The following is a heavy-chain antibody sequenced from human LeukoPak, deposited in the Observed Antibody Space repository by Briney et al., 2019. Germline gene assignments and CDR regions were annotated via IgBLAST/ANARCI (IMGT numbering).Heavy chain of an antibody. CDR2: ISYDGSNK. J-gene: IGHJ6*02. D-gene: IGHD3-3*01. V-gene: IGHV3-30*18. Sequence: GGSLRLSCAASGFTFSSYGMHWVRQAPGKGLEWEAVISYDGSNKYYADSVKGRFTISRDNSKNTLYLQMNSLRAEDTAVYYCAKDIIERFLEWLGYYYYYGMDVWGQGTTVTVSS. CDR1: GFTFSSYG. CDR3: AKDIIERFLEWLGYYYYYGMDV.